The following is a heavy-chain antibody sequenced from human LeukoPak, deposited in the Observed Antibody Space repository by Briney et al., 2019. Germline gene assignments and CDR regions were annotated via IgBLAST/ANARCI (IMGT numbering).Heavy chain of an antibody. CDR2: INPNSGGT. V-gene: IGHV1-2*02. CDR3: AREAHYYDSSGYYYDY. D-gene: IGHD3-22*01. CDR1: GYTFTGYY. J-gene: IGHJ4*02. Sequence: ASVKVSCKASGYTFTGYYMHWVRQAPGQGLEWMGWINPNSGGTNYAQKFQGRVTMTRDTSISTAYMELSRLRSDDTAVYYCAREAHYYDSSGYYYDYWGQGTLVTVSS.